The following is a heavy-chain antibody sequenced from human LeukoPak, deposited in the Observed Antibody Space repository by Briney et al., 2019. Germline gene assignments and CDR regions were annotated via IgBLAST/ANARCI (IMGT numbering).Heavy chain of an antibody. D-gene: IGHD6-19*01. CDR2: IYYSGST. CDR1: GGSISSSSYY. V-gene: IGHV4-39*02. J-gene: IGHJ3*02. Sequence: SETLSLTCTVSGGSISSSSYYWGWIRQPPGKGLEWIGSIYYSGSTYYNPSLKSRVTISVDTSKNQFSLKLSSVTAADTAVYYCAREGAYSSGWWQLRTEDDAFDIWGQGTMVTVSS. CDR3: AREGAYSSGWWQLRTEDDAFDI.